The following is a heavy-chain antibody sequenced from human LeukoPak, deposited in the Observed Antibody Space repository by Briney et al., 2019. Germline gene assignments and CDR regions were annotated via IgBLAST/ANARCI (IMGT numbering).Heavy chain of an antibody. CDR1: GDSISTSSYY. V-gene: IGHV4-39*01. Sequence: SETLSLTCTVSGDSISTSSYYWGWIRQPPGRGLEWLGSIYYSGSTYYNPSLKSRVTISVDTSKNQFSLNLYSVTAADTAVFYCARSYYYDYRQIDYWGQGTLVTVSS. CDR3: ARSYYYDYRQIDY. CDR2: IYYSGST. J-gene: IGHJ4*02. D-gene: IGHD3-22*01.